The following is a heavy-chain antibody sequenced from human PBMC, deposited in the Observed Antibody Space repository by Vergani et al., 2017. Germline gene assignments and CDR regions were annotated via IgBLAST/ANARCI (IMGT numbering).Heavy chain of an antibody. J-gene: IGHJ5*02. Sequence: EVQLLESGGDLVQPGGSLRLSCAASGFTFIMHAMSWVRQAPGKGLEWVSTLSASDRRTHYADSVKGRFTISRDNSKNTLFLHMNSLRPEDTAVYYCASGGSWYNWFDPWGQGTLVTVSS. V-gene: IGHV3-23*01. CDR2: LSASDRRT. CDR3: ASGGSWYNWFDP. CDR1: GFTFIMHA. D-gene: IGHD6-13*01.